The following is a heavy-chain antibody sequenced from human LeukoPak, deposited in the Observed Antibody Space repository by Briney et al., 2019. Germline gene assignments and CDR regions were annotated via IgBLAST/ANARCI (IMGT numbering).Heavy chain of an antibody. CDR1: GGSISNYY. CDR2: IYYSGST. J-gene: IGHJ4*02. Sequence: PSETLSLTCNVSGGSISNYYWTWIRQPAGKGLEWIGSIYYSGSTYYNPSLKSRVTISVDTSKNQLSLKLSSVTAADTAVYYCASARTSSRSWFTFDYWGQGILVTVSS. V-gene: IGHV4-59*05. CDR3: ASARTSSRSWFTFDY. D-gene: IGHD6-13*01.